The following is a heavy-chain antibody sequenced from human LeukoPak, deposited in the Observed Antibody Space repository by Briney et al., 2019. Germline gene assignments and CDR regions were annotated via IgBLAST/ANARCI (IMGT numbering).Heavy chain of an antibody. CDR3: ASPGSGTYDHFDY. Sequence: SETLSLTCTVSGGSIRSTTYYWGWIRQAPGKGLEWIGTIHYSGATYYNPSLKSRVTLSIDTSKNQFSLRLSSVTASDTAVYYCASPGSGTYDHFDYWGQGTLVTVSS. CDR1: GGSIRSTTYY. D-gene: IGHD1-26*01. J-gene: IGHJ4*02. V-gene: IGHV4-39*01. CDR2: IHYSGAT.